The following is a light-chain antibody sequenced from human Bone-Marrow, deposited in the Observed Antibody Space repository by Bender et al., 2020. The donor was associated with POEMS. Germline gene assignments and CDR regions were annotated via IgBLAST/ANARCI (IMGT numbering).Light chain of an antibody. CDR2: QDT. V-gene: IGLV3-1*01. CDR1: KLGDKY. J-gene: IGLJ2*01. CDR3: QVWGSGWV. Sequence: SYELTQPPSVSVSPGQTTSITCSGDKLGDKYVCWYQQKPGQSPVLVMYQDTTRPSGIPERFSGSNSGNTATLTISGTQAMDEADYYCQVWGSGWVFGGGTKLTVL.